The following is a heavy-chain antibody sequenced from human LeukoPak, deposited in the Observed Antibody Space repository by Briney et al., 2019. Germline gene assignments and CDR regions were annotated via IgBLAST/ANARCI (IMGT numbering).Heavy chain of an antibody. D-gene: IGHD3/OR15-3a*01. V-gene: IGHV3-66*04. CDR2: IYSGGST. J-gene: IGHJ3*02. CDR1: GFTVSSNY. Sequence: GGSLRLSCAASGFTVSSNYMSWVRQAPGKGLEWVPVIYSGGSTYYADSVKGRFTISRDNSKNTLYLQMNSLRAEDTAVYYCARRSDFDAFDIWGQGTMVTVSS. CDR3: ARRSDFDAFDI.